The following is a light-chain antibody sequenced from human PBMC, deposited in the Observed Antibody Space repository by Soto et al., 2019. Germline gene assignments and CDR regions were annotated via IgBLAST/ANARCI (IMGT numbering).Light chain of an antibody. J-gene: IGLJ1*01. Sequence: QSALTQPPSASGSPGQSVTISCTGTSSDVGGYDYVSWYQQHPGKAPKLMIYEVSKRPSGDPDRFSGSKSGNTASLTVSGLQAEDEADYYCSSYATSNNLGVFGTGTKLTVL. CDR2: EVS. CDR1: SSDVGGYDY. CDR3: SSYATSNNLGV. V-gene: IGLV2-8*01.